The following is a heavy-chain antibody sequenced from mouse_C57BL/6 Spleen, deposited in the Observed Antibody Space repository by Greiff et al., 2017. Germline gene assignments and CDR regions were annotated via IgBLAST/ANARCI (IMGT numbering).Heavy chain of an antibody. Sequence: QVQLQQPGAELVKPGASVKMSCKASGYTFTSYWITWVKQRPGQGLEWIGDIYPGSGSTNYNEKFKSKATLTVDTSSSTAYMQRSSLTSEDSAVYYCARRPHYGSSYYFDYWGQGTTLTVSS. CDR2: IYPGSGST. V-gene: IGHV1-55*01. D-gene: IGHD1-1*01. CDR1: GYTFTSYW. J-gene: IGHJ2*01. CDR3: ARRPHYGSSYYFDY.